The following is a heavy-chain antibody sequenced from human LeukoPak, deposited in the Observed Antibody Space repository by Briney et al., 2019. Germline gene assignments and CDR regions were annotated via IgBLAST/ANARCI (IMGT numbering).Heavy chain of an antibody. CDR1: GYSFANFW. CDR3: ARLYGSGSYFTNWFDP. CDR2: IYPGDSKT. Sequence: GESLKISCKGSGYSFANFWIAWVRQMPGKGLEWVGIIYPGDSKTRYSPSFQGQVTISADKSISTAYLQWSSLKASDTAMYYCARLYGSGSYFTNWFDPWGQGTLVTVSS. D-gene: IGHD3-10*01. J-gene: IGHJ5*02. V-gene: IGHV5-51*01.